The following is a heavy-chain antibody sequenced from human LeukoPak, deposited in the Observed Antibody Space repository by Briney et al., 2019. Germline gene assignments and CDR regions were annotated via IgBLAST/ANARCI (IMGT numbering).Heavy chain of an antibody. Sequence: ASVKVSCKVSGYTFIDYYMHWVQQAPGKGLEWMGLVGPEDGETIYAEKFQGRVTITADTSTDTAYMELSSLRSEDTAVYYCATILVVRSVDYWGQGTLVTVSS. CDR1: GYTFIDYY. CDR3: ATILVVRSVDY. J-gene: IGHJ4*02. CDR2: VGPEDGET. V-gene: IGHV1-69-2*01. D-gene: IGHD2-21*01.